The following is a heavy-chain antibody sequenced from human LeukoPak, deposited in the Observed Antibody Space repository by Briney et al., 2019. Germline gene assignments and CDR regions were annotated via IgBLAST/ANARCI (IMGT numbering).Heavy chain of an antibody. CDR1: GFTASSNF. Sequence: VGSLRLSCAASGFTASSNFMSRVRQAPGKGLEWVSLIYSGGSTYYADSVEGRFTISRDNSKNSLYLQINSLRAEDTAVYYCAGAKNSGYEYWGQGTLVTVSS. V-gene: IGHV3-53*01. D-gene: IGHD5-12*01. CDR2: IYSGGST. J-gene: IGHJ4*02. CDR3: AGAKNSGYEY.